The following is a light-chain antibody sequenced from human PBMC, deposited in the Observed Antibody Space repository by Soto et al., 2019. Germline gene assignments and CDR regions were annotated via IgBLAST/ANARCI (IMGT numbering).Light chain of an antibody. CDR3: LSFDSSLSVV. Sequence: QSVLTQPPSVSGAPGQRVTISCTGSSSNIGAGYDVPWYQQLPGRAPKLLIYGNTNRPSGVPDRFSGSKSGTSASLAITGLQAEDEADYSCLSFDSSLSVVFGGGTKVTVL. CDR1: SSNIGAGYD. J-gene: IGLJ2*01. CDR2: GNT. V-gene: IGLV1-40*01.